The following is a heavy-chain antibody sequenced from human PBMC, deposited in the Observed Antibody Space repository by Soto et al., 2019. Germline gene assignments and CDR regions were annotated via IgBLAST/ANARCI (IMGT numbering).Heavy chain of an antibody. Sequence: GGSLRLSCAASGFTFGSYGMHWFGQGPGKGLEWVAVISYDGSNKYYADSVKGRFTISRDNSKNTLYLQMNSLRAEDTAVYYCAKEDREYSGYDPASGFDYWGQGTLVTVSS. D-gene: IGHD5-12*01. V-gene: IGHV3-30*18. CDR1: GFTFGSYG. CDR3: AKEDREYSGYDPASGFDY. CDR2: ISYDGSNK. J-gene: IGHJ4*02.